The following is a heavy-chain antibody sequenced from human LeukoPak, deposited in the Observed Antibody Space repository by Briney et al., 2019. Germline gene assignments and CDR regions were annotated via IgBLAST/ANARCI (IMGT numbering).Heavy chain of an antibody. Sequence: PGGSLRLSCAASGFTFDDYGMSWVRQAPGKGLEWVSTISGSGDRTYYADSVKGRFTISRDNSKNTLFLQMNSLRAEDTAVYYCAKGYYGSGSYGWFDYWGQGTLVTVSS. CDR2: ISGSGDRT. J-gene: IGHJ4*02. V-gene: IGHV3-23*01. CDR3: AKGYYGSGSYGWFDY. D-gene: IGHD3-10*01. CDR1: GFTFDDYG.